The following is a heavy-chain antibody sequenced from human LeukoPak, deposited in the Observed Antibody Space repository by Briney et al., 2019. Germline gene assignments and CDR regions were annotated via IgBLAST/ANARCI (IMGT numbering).Heavy chain of an antibody. V-gene: IGHV1-2*02. CDR3: ATVGIPDFDY. D-gene: IGHD5-18*01. J-gene: IGHJ4*02. Sequence: ASVKVSCKASGYTFTSYDINWVRQATGQGLEWMGWINPNSGGTNYAQKFQGRVTMTRDTSISTAYMGLSRLRSDDTAVYYCATVGIPDFDYWGQGTLVTVSS. CDR2: INPNSGGT. CDR1: GYTFTSYD.